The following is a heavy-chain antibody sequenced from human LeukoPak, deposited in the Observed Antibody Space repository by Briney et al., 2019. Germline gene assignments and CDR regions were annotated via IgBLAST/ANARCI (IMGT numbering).Heavy chain of an antibody. Sequence: GGSLRLSCAASGFTFSSYGMHWVRQAPGKGLEWVAVISYDGSSKYYADSVKGRFTISRDNSKNTLYLQMNSLRAEDTAVYYCARDLAVAGMGYFQHWGQGTLVTVSS. D-gene: IGHD6-19*01. V-gene: IGHV3-30*03. CDR1: GFTFSSYG. CDR3: ARDLAVAGMGYFQH. CDR2: ISYDGSSK. J-gene: IGHJ1*01.